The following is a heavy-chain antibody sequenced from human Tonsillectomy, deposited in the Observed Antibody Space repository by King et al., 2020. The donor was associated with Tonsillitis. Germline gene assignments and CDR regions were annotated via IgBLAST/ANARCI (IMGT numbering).Heavy chain of an antibody. V-gene: IGHV4-59*01. D-gene: IGHD4-23*01. CDR1: GGSISTYY. J-gene: IGHJ5*02. CDR2: IYYSGST. Sequence: VQLQESGPGLVKPSETLSLTCTVSGGSISTYYWSWIRRPPGKGLEWVGYIYYSGSTSYNPPLTSRFPLSLATSQNQFSLKLCSVTAADTAVYYFARTTLGRGDYGGLPAGWFDPWGQGTLVTVSS. CDR3: ARTTLGRGDYGGLPAGWFDP.